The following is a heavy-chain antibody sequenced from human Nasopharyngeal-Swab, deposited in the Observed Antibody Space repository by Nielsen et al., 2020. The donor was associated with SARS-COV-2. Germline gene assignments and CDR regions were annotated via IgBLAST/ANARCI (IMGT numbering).Heavy chain of an antibody. CDR3: VVVTATPGSDY. Sequence: GESLKISCAASGFTFDNYAMSWVRQPPGRGLEWVSSISGSGSNTYYRDSVKGRFTISRDNSQNTLYLQMNSLRAEDTALYYCVVVTATPGSDYWGQGTLVTVSS. J-gene: IGHJ4*02. D-gene: IGHD2-21*02. CDR2: ISGSGSNT. V-gene: IGHV3-23*01. CDR1: GFTFDNYA.